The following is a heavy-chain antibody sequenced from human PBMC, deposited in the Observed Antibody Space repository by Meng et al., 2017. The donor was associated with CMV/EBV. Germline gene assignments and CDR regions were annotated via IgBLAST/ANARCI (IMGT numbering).Heavy chain of an antibody. CDR3: ARRPAYYYYSMDV. CDR2: IYYSGST. V-gene: IGHV4-59*04. CDR1: GGSISSYY. D-gene: IGHD2-2*01. J-gene: IGHJ6*02. Sequence: SETLSLTCTVSGGSISSYYWSWIRQPPGKGLEWIGYIYYSGSTYYNPSLKSRVTISVDTSKNQFSLKLSSVTAADTAVYYCARRPAYYYYSMDVWGQGTTVTVSS.